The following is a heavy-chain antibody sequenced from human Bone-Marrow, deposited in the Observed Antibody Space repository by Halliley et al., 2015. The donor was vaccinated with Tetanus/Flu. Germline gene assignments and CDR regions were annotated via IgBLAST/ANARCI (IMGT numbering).Heavy chain of an antibody. CDR2: ISGSGGTT. CDR1: RFTFSMYL. Sequence: SLRLSCAASRFTFSMYLMSWVRQAPGKGLEWVAGISGSGGTTYYADFVKGRFTISRDNSKDTVYLQMKSLTAEDTAVYYCAKDAEGYDSSSYFFDYWGQGTLVTVSS. V-gene: IGHV3-23*01. J-gene: IGHJ4*02. D-gene: IGHD3-22*01. CDR3: AKDAEGYDSSSYFFDY.